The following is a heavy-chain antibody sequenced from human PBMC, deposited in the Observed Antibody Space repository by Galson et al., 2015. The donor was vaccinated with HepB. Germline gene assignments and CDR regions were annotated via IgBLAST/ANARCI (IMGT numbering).Heavy chain of an antibody. CDR1: GYTFTSYG. D-gene: IGHD4-17*01. CDR2: NSAYNGNT. Sequence: SVKVSCKASGYTFTSYGISWVRQAPGQGLEWMGWNSAYNGNTNYAQKLQGRVTMTTDTSTSTAYMELRSLRSDDTAVYYCARDFDYGDYYELSFDYWGQGTLVTVSS. CDR3: ARDFDYGDYYELSFDY. V-gene: IGHV1-18*01. J-gene: IGHJ4*02.